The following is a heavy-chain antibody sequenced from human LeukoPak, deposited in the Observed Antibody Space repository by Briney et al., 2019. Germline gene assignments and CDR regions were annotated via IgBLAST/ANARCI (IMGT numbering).Heavy chain of an antibody. Sequence: GGSLRLSCATSGFTFSSYSMNWVRQAPGTGLEGVSSISSGSDYIYYADSVKGRFTISRDNAKNSLYLQMTSLRAEDTAVYYCASTNHYYGSGTYDYYFDYWGQGTLLTVSS. V-gene: IGHV3-21*01. CDR3: ASTNHYYGSGTYDYYFDY. D-gene: IGHD3-10*01. CDR2: ISSGSDYI. J-gene: IGHJ4*02. CDR1: GFTFSSYS.